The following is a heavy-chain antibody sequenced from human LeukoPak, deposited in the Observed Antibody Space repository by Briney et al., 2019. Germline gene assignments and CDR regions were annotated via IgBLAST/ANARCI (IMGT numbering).Heavy chain of an antibody. J-gene: IGHJ3*02. Sequence: GGSLRLSCEASGFTVSSNPMSWVRQDQGKGLEWVSVIYSGGSTYYADSVKGRFIVSRDKSKNMLYLQMSSLRADDTAVYYCASGDTFDIWGQGTMVTVSS. CDR1: GFTVSSNP. CDR2: IYSGGST. CDR3: ASGDTFDI. V-gene: IGHV3-66*01.